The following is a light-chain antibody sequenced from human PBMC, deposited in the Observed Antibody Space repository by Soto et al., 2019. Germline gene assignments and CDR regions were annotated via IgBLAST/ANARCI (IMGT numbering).Light chain of an antibody. CDR1: SSNIGAGYD. V-gene: IGLV1-40*01. Sequence: QSVRTQPPSVSGAPGQRVTSSCTGSSSNIGAGYDVHWYQQLPGTAPKLLIYGNSNRPSGVPDRFSGSKSGTSASLAITGLQAEDEADYYCQSYDSSLSGYVFGTETKLTVL. J-gene: IGLJ1*01. CDR2: GNS. CDR3: QSYDSSLSGYV.